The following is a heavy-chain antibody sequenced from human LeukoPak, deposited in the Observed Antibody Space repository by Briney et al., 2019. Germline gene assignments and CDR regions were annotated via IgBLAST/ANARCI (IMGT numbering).Heavy chain of an antibody. CDR2: IYYSGST. J-gene: IGHJ4*02. CDR1: GGSISRGDYY. CDR3: ARGRVTIFGVVTVKSSFDY. V-gene: IGHV4-30-4*08. D-gene: IGHD3-3*01. Sequence: SETLSLTCTVSGGSISRGDYYWSWIRQPPGKGLEWIGYIYYSGSTYYNPSLKSRVTISVDTSKNQFSLKLSSVTAADTAVYYCARGRVTIFGVVTVKSSFDYWGQGTLVTVSS.